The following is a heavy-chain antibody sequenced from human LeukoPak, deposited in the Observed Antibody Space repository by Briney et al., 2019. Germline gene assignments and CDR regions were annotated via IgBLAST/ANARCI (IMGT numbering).Heavy chain of an antibody. Sequence: GGSLRLSCAASGFTFSSYWMSWVRQAPGKGLEWVANIKQDGSDKYYIDSVKGRFTISRDNAKNSLYLQMNSLRDEDTAVYFCARGSSCADWGQGTLVTGSS. CDR2: IKQDGSDK. J-gene: IGHJ4*02. CDR3: ARGSSCAD. CDR1: GFTFSSYW. V-gene: IGHV3-7*01. D-gene: IGHD6-13*01.